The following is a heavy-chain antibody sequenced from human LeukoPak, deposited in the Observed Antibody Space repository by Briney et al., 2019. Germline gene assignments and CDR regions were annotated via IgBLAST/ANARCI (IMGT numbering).Heavy chain of an antibody. V-gene: IGHV1-2*02. Sequence: ASVKVSCRASGYTFTGYYMHWVRQAPGQGLEWMGWINPNSGGTNFAQKFQGRVTMTRDTSISTAYMELSSLRSDDTAVYYCASGYCSSTSCYTPRAFDIWGQGTMVTVSS. CDR2: INPNSGGT. CDR3: ASGYCSSTSCYTPRAFDI. D-gene: IGHD2-2*02. CDR1: GYTFTGYY. J-gene: IGHJ3*02.